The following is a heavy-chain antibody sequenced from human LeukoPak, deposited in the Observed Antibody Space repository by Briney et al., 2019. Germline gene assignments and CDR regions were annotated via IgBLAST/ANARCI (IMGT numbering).Heavy chain of an antibody. V-gene: IGHV3-30*03. J-gene: IGHJ6*02. D-gene: IGHD6-13*01. CDR3: ARDEYSSSWYSPMDV. CDR1: GFTFSSYG. Sequence: GRSLRLSCAASGFTFSSYGMHWVRQAPGKGLEWVAVISYDGSNKYYADSVKGRFTISRDNSKNTLYLQMNSLRAEDTAVYYCARDEYSSSWYSPMDVWGQGTTVTVSS. CDR2: ISYDGSNK.